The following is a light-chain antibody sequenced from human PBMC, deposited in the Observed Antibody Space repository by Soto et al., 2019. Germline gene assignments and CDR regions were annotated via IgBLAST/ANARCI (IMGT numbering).Light chain of an antibody. Sequence: QSVLTQPASVSGSPGQSITISCTGTSSDVGGYNYVSWYQQHPGKAPKLMIYEVSNRPPGVPDRFSGSKSGNTASLTISGLQAEDEADYYCSSYSATYTYVFGTGTKVTVL. J-gene: IGLJ1*01. CDR3: SSYSATYTYV. CDR2: EVS. CDR1: SSDVGGYNY. V-gene: IGLV2-14*01.